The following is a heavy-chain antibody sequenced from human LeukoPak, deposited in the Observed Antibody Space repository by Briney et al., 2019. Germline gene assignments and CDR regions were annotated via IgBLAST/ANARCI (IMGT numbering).Heavy chain of an antibody. V-gene: IGHV4-31*03. D-gene: IGHD1-26*01. Sequence: SSQTLSLTCTVSGGSISSGGYYWSWIRQHPGKGLEWIGYIYFSGSTNYNPSLKSRVTISVDTSKNQFSLKLSSVTAADTAVYYCARKVSGSYAFDYWGQGTLVTVSS. CDR2: IYFSGST. J-gene: IGHJ4*02. CDR3: ARKVSGSYAFDY. CDR1: GGSISSGGYY.